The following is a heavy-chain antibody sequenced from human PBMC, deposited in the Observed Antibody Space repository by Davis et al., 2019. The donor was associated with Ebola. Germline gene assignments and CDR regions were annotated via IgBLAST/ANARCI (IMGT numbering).Heavy chain of an antibody. CDR1: GFTSRSYA. D-gene: IGHD3-3*01. CDR2: ITGSGGTP. Sequence: PAGSLTLSCAASGFTSRSYAMSWVRQAPGKGLEWVSAITGSGGTPYYADSVKGRFTISRDNSKNPLYLQMSSLRAEDTAVYYCARNDDFWSPYGMDVWGQGTTVIVSS. J-gene: IGHJ6*02. V-gene: IGHV3-23*01. CDR3: ARNDDFWSPYGMDV.